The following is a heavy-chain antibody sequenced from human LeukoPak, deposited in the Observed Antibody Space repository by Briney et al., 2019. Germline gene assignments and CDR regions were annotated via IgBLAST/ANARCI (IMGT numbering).Heavy chain of an antibody. Sequence: GGSLRLSCAASGFTFSSYSMNWVRQAPGKGLEWVSSISGSSSYIYYADSMKGRFTISRDNAKNSLYLQMNTLRAEDTAVYYCARGGSGNWNAPFDYWGQGTLVTVSS. V-gene: IGHV3-21*01. CDR2: ISGSSSYI. CDR3: ARGGSGNWNAPFDY. CDR1: GFTFSSYS. J-gene: IGHJ4*02. D-gene: IGHD1-1*01.